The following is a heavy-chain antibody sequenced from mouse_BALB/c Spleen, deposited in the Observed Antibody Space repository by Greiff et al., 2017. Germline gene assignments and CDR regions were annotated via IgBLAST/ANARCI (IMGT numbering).Heavy chain of an antibody. D-gene: IGHD2-10*01. CDR2: IDPETGGT. J-gene: IGHJ3*01. V-gene: IGHV1-15*01. Sequence: QVQLKESGAELVRPGASVTLSCKASGYTFTDYEMHWVKQTPVHGLEWIGAIDPETGGTAYNQKFKGKATLTADKSSSTAYMELRSLTSEDSAVYYCTKAYYGNWFAYWGQGTLVTVSA. CDR3: TKAYYGNWFAY. CDR1: GYTFTDYE.